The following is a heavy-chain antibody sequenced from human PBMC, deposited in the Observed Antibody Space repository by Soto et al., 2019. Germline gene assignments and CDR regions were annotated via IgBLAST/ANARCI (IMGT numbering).Heavy chain of an antibody. D-gene: IGHD3-10*01. CDR1: CASIGSKNW. Sequence: PSETLSLTCGVFCASIGSKNWWSWVRQPPGRGLEWIGDIYHSGSTSYNPSLKSRVTISVDQSKNQFSLKLTSVTAADTAVYYCARARTDAEGFGYYYGMDVWGQGTTVTV. J-gene: IGHJ6*02. V-gene: IGHV4-4*02. CDR2: IYHSGST. CDR3: ARARTDAEGFGYYYGMDV.